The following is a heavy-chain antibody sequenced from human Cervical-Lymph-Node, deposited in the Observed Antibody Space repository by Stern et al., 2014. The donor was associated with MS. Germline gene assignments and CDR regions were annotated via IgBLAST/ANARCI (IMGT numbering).Heavy chain of an antibody. CDR3: ARNRRREFFDY. CDR2: IDWDDDK. J-gene: IGHJ4*02. V-gene: IGHV2-70*13. Sequence: ESGPALVKPTQTLTLTCTFSGFSLPTSAMCVSWIRQPPGKALEWLALIDWDDDKYYSASLRTRLTISKDTSKKQVVLTMTNMDPLDTATYYCARNRRREFFDYWGQGILVTVSS. CDR1: GFSLPTSAMC.